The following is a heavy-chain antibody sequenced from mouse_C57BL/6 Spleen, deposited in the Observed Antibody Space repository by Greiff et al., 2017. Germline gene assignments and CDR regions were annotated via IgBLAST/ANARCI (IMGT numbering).Heavy chain of an antibody. V-gene: IGHV1-82*01. CDR2: IYPGDGGT. J-gene: IGHJ2*01. D-gene: IGHD1-1*01. CDR1: GYAFSSSW. Sequence: QVQLQQSGPELVKPGASVKISCKASGYAFSSSWMNWVKQRPGKGLEWIGRIYPGDGGTNYNGKFKGKATLTADKSSSTAYMQLSSLTSEDSAVYFCARFDYYGSLFDYWGQGTTLTVSS. CDR3: ARFDYYGSLFDY.